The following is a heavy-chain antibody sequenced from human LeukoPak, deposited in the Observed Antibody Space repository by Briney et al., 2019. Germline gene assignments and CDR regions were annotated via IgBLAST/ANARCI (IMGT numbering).Heavy chain of an antibody. Sequence: SGPTLVNPTQTLTLTCTFSGFSLSTSGVGVGWIRQPPGKALEWLALIYWNDDKRYSPSLKSRLTITKDTSKNQVVLTMTNMDPVDTATYYCAHSRESRNYYDSSGYYRYYYYGMDVWGQGTTVTVSS. CDR2: IYWNDDK. D-gene: IGHD3-22*01. CDR1: GFSLSTSGVG. V-gene: IGHV2-5*01. J-gene: IGHJ6*02. CDR3: AHSRESRNYYDSSGYYRYYYYGMDV.